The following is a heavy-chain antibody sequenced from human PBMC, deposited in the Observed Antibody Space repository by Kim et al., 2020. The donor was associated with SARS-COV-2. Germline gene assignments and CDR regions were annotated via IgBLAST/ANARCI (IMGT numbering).Heavy chain of an antibody. Sequence: SETLSLTCTVSGGSISSSSYYWGWIRQPPGKGLEWIGSIYYSGSTYYNPSLKSRVTISVDTSKNQFSLKLSSVTAADTAVYYCASRVAVAGYYYFDYWGQGTLVTVSS. V-gene: IGHV4-39*01. CDR2: IYYSGST. J-gene: IGHJ4*02. D-gene: IGHD6-19*01. CDR3: ASRVAVAGYYYFDY. CDR1: GGSISSSSYY.